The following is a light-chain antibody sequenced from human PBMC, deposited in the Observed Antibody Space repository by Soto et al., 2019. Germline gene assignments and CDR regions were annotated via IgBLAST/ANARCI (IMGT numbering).Light chain of an antibody. J-gene: IGLJ1*01. V-gene: IGLV2-23*02. Sequence: QSVLTQPASVSGSPGQSITISCTGTSSDVGSYNLVSWYQQHPGKAPKLMIYEVSKRPSGVSNRFSGSKSGNTASLTISGLQAEDEADYYCSSYAASSTFVFGTGTKLTVL. CDR2: EVS. CDR3: SSYAASSTFV. CDR1: SSDVGSYNL.